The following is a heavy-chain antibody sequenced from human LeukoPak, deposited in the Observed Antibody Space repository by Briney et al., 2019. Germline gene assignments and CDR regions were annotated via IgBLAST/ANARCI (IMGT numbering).Heavy chain of an antibody. CDR3: SRSFMVRGVIKGVDY. D-gene: IGHD3-10*01. Sequence: SGPTLVNPTQTLTLTCTFSGFSLSTSGMCVSWIRQPPGKALEWLARIDWDDDKYYSTSLKTRLTISRDTSKNQVVLTMTNMDPVDTATYYCSRSFMVRGVIKGVDYWGQGTLVTVSS. V-gene: IGHV2-70*11. CDR1: GFSLSTSGMC. J-gene: IGHJ4*02. CDR2: IDWDDDK.